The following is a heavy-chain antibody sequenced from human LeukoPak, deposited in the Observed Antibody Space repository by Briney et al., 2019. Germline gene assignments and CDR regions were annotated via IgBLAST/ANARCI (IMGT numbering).Heavy chain of an antibody. CDR3: AREVVLTNWFDP. Sequence: GRSLRLSCAASGFTFSSYAMHWVRQAPGKGLEWVAVISYDGSNKYYADSVKGRFTISRDNSKNTLYLQMNSLRAEDTAVYYCAREVVLTNWFDPWGQGTLVTVSS. D-gene: IGHD2-15*01. J-gene: IGHJ5*02. CDR1: GFTFSSYA. V-gene: IGHV3-30*04. CDR2: ISYDGSNK.